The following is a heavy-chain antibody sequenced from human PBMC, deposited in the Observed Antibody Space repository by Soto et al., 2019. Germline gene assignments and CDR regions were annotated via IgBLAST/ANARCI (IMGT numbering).Heavy chain of an antibody. CDR3: ARAEVATTYFDF. CDR1: GGTFSTYS. Sequence: QVQLVQSGAEVKKPGSSVKVSCKASGGTFSTYSIDWVRQAPGQGLEWMRGIIPAFGTPNYAQRLQGRVTITADESTSTAYMELRSLRSEDTAVYYCARAEVATTYFDFWGHGTLVTVSS. V-gene: IGHV1-69*01. CDR2: IIPAFGTP. D-gene: IGHD5-12*01. J-gene: IGHJ4*01.